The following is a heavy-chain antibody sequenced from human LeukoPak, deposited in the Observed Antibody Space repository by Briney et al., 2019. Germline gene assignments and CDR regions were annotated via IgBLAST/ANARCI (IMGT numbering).Heavy chain of an antibody. V-gene: IGHV4-61*02. J-gene: IGHJ6*03. D-gene: IGHD3-16*01. CDR1: GYSIVSGNHY. CDR3: ARVLENLGEAVYYYYMDV. Sequence: SKTLFISSSASGYSIVSGNHYTSLIQHPAERGQESIGRLYTSGSTDFNPSLKTRVTMSIDASKNQLSLRLNSVTAADTAVYFCARVLENLGEAVYYYYMDVWGKGTTVIVSS. CDR2: LYTSGST.